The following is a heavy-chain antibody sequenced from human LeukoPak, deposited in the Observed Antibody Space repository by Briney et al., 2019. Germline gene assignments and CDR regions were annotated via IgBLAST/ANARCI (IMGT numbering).Heavy chain of an antibody. V-gene: IGHV4-34*01. Sequence: SETLSLTCAVYGGSFSGYYWSWIRQPPGKGLEWIAEIDHSGRTNFNRSLKSRVTISVDTSKNLFSLKLSSVTAADTAVYYCARKGLTKPLSVAVDFDSWAQGTLVTVSS. CDR1: GGSFSGYY. J-gene: IGHJ4*02. CDR3: ARKGLTKPLSVAVDFDS. D-gene: IGHD6-19*01. CDR2: IDHSGRT.